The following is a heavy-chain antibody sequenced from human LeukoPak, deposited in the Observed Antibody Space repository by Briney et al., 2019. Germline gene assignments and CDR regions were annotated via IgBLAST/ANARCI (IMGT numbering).Heavy chain of an antibody. D-gene: IGHD3-16*02. Sequence: GGSLRVSFAASGFSLWSSEMHWVRQAPGKGPEWVAHINSADNVEYYTDSVRGRFTMSRDNAKDLLYLQMNSLRDEDTAVYYCARDTVNGTLVISLDLWGPGVLGTVSS. V-gene: IGHV3-48*03. CDR2: INSADNVE. CDR1: GFSLWSSE. J-gene: IGHJ5*02. CDR3: ARDTVNGTLVISLDL.